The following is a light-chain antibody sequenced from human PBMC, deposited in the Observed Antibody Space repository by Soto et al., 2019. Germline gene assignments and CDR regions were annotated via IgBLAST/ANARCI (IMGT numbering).Light chain of an antibody. CDR3: QQDKNWPWT. Sequence: EKVMTQSPATLSVSPGERATLSCRASQSVSSDVAWYQQKPGQAPRLLIYGASTRATGIAARFSASGSGTEFTLIIGSLQSEDFAVYYCQQDKNWPWTFGQGTKVEIK. CDR1: QSVSSD. CDR2: GAS. V-gene: IGKV3-15*01. J-gene: IGKJ1*01.